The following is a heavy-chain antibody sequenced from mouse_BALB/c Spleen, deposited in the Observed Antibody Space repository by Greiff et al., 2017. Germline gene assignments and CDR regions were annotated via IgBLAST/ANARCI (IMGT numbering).Heavy chain of an antibody. V-gene: IGHV5-6-5*01. CDR1: GFTFSSYA. CDR3: ARGLGNYVAY. D-gene: IGHD2-1*01. J-gene: IGHJ3*01. CDR2: ISSGGST. Sequence: EVKLMESGGGLVKPGGSLKLSCAASGFTFSSYAMPWVRQTPEKRLEWVASISSGGSTYYPDSVKGRFTISRDNARNILYLQMSSLRSEGTALYYCARGLGNYVAYWGQGTLVTVSA.